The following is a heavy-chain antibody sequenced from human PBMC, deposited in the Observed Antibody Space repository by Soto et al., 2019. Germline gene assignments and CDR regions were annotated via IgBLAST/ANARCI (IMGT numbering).Heavy chain of an antibody. CDR2: VYYSGAT. CDR1: GGSLTAHY. CDR3: ARGNDWKSSTFDI. Sequence: QVQLQASGPGLVKPSETLSLTCTVAGGSLTAHYWNWFRQSPGRGLQWIGYVYYSGATSYNPSLTSLVTMTVDTSKNQFSLKLRSVTAADTAVYFCARGNDWKSSTFDIWGQGTMVSVSS. V-gene: IGHV4-59*11. D-gene: IGHD2-21*01. J-gene: IGHJ3*02.